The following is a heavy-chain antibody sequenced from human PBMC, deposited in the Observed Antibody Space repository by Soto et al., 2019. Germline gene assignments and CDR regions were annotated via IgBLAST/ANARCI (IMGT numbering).Heavy chain of an antibody. CDR2: ISHSGST. CDR1: GGSISSGGYS. V-gene: IGHV4-30-2*01. J-gene: IGHJ6*02. CDR3: AAIGPGYYDYCGMDV. Sequence: QLLESGSGLVKPSQTLSITCAVSGGSISSGGYSWSWIRQPPGKGLEWIGYISHSGSTYYSQSLKSRVTISVSRSKNKLPLKLSSVTAADTAVYYCAAIGPGYYDYCGMDVWGQGTTVTVSS. D-gene: IGHD3-10*01.